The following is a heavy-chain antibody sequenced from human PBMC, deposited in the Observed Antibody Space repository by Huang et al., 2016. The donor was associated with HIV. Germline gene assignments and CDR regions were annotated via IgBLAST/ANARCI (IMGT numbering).Heavy chain of an antibody. D-gene: IGHD6-13*01. Sequence: QVQLVQSGAEVKKPGASVKVSCKASGYIFTNYYMHWVRQAPGQGLQWMGISNPKGGATTYARKFHDKVTMTRDTSANTLYMELSGLRSDDTAVYYCVRGSSTREEYFQYWGQGTLITVSS. V-gene: IGHV1-46*03. CDR1: GYIFTNYY. CDR2: SNPKGGAT. J-gene: IGHJ1*01. CDR3: VRGSSTREEYFQY.